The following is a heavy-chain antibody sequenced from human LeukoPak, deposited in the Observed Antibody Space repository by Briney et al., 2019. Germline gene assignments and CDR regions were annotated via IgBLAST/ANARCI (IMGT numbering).Heavy chain of an antibody. CDR2: INSDGSST. Sequence: PGGSLRLSXAASGFTFSSYWMHWVRQAPGKGLVWVSRINSDGSSTSYADSVKGRFTISRDNAKNTLYLQMNSLRAEDTAVYYCARDYYDSSGYYRNDDAFDIWGQGTMVTVSS. CDR1: GFTFSSYW. V-gene: IGHV3-74*01. CDR3: ARDYYDSSGYYRNDDAFDI. D-gene: IGHD3-22*01. J-gene: IGHJ3*02.